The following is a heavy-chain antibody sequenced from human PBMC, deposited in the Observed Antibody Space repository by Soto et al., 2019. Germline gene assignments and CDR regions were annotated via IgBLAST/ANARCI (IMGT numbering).Heavy chain of an antibody. D-gene: IGHD1-26*01. CDR2: INAGNGNT. J-gene: IGHJ4*02. V-gene: IGHV1-3*01. CDR1: GYTFTSYA. Sequence: QVQLVQSGAEVKKPGASVKVSCKASGYTFTSYAMHWVRQAPGQGLEGMGWINAGNGNTKYSQKSQGRVTIIRDTSASTAYMGLSSLRSEDTAVYYCARGASPLIDYWGQGTLVTVSS. CDR3: ARGASPLIDY.